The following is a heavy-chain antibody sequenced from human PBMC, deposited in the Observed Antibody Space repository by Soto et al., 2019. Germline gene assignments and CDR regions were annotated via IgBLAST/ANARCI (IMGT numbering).Heavy chain of an antibody. CDR2: IGSTGSTI. D-gene: IGHD5-12*01. V-gene: IGHV3-48*03. Sequence: PGGSLRLSCEASGFDFRIYEMNWVRQAPGKGLEWLSYIGSTGSTIYYADSVKGRFTISRDDGKNSVYLQMNTLRAEDTAVYYCARRGYSGYDWGWYFDFWVQGTPVTVSS. J-gene: IGHJ4*02. CDR1: GFDFRIYE. CDR3: ARRGYSGYDWGWYFDF.